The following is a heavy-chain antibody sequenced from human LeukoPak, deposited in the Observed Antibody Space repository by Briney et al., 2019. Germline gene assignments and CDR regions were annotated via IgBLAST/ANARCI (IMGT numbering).Heavy chain of an antibody. CDR3: ARGIHSGDSGPYYFDY. CDR2: INHSGST. CDR1: GGSFSGYY. V-gene: IGHV4-34*01. D-gene: IGHD1-26*01. J-gene: IGHJ4*02. Sequence: SETLSLTCAVYGGSFSGYYWSWILQPPGKGLEWIGEINHSGSTNYNPSLKSRVTISVDTSKNQFSLKLSSVTAADTAVYYCARGIHSGDSGPYYFDYWGQGTLVTVSS.